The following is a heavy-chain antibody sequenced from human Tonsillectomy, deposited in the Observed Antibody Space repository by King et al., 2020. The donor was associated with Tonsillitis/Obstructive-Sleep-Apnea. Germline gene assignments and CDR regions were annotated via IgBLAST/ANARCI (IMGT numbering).Heavy chain of an antibody. CDR2: ISAYNGNT. CDR3: ARDLRDGYDLSETYFDY. CDR1: GYTFTSYG. V-gene: IGHV1-18*01. J-gene: IGHJ4*02. Sequence: VQLVESGAEVKKPGASVKVSCKASGYTFTSYGISWVRQAPGQGLEWMGWISAYNGNTNYAQKLQGRVTMTTDTSTSTAYMELRSLRSDDTAVYYCARDLRDGYDLSETYFDYWGQGTLVTVSS. D-gene: IGHD5-12*01.